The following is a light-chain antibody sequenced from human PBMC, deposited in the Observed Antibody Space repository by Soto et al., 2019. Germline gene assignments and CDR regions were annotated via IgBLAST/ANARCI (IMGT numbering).Light chain of an antibody. V-gene: IGLV2-23*02. CDR3: CSYAGSSTYYV. CDR1: TNDVGDYNY. J-gene: IGLJ1*01. CDR2: EVS. Sequence: QSVLTQPASVSGSPGQSITISCTGTTNDVGDYNYVAWYQQHSGKVPRLMIYEVSNRPPGVSYRFSGSKSGNTASLTISGLQAEDEADYYCCSYAGSSTYYVFGTGTKLTVL.